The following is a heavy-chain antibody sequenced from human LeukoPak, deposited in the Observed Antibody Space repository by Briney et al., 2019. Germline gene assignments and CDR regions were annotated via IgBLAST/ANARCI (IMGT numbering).Heavy chain of an antibody. D-gene: IGHD3-3*01. CDR3: ARELLRFLEWSREDYYYYGMDV. V-gene: IGHV1-69*13. CDR1: GGTFSSYA. Sequence: ASVKVSCKASGGTFSSYAISWVRQAPGQGLEWMGGIIPIFGTANYAQKFQGRVTITADESTSTAYMELSSLRSEDTAVYCCARELLRFLEWSREDYYYYGMDVWGQGTTVTVSS. CDR2: IIPIFGTA. J-gene: IGHJ6*02.